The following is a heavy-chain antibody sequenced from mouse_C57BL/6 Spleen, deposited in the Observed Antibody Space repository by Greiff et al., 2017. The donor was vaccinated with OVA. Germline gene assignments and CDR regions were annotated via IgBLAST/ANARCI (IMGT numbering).Heavy chain of an antibody. J-gene: IGHJ4*01. CDR1: GYTFTDYY. CDR2: IYPGSGNT. CDR3: ARGNYYAMGY. Sequence: QVQLQQSGAELVRPGASVKLSCKASGYTFTDYYINWVKQRPGQGLEWIARIYPGSGNTYYNEKFKGKATLTAEKSSSTAYMQLSSLTSEDSAVYFCARGNYYAMGYWGQGTSVTVSS. V-gene: IGHV1-76*01.